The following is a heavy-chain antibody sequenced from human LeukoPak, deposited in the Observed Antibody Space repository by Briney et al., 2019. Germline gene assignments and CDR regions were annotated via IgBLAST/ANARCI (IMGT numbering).Heavy chain of an antibody. CDR1: GGSISSGSYY. V-gene: IGHV4-61*02. J-gene: IGHJ3*02. D-gene: IGHD3-10*01. CDR3: ARGPYYYGGSAFDI. Sequence: PSETLSLTCTVSGGSISSGSYYWSWIRQPPGQGLEWIGRIYSSGSTNYNPSLKSRVTISVHTSRNQFSLKLSSVTAADTAVYYCARGPYYYGGSAFDIWGQGTMVTVFS. CDR2: IYSSGST.